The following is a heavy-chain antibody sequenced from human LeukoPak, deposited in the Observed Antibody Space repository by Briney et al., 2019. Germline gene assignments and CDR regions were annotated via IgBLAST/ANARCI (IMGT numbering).Heavy chain of an antibody. V-gene: IGHV4-59*01. CDR1: GGSISSYY. J-gene: IGHJ4*02. Sequence: SETLSLTCTVSGGSISSYYWSWIRQPPGKGLEWIGYIYYSGSTNYNPSIKSRVTISVDTSKNQFSLKLSSVTAADTAVYYCARAVPADYFDYWGQGTLVTVSS. CDR3: ARAVPADYFDY. D-gene: IGHD2-2*01. CDR2: IYYSGST.